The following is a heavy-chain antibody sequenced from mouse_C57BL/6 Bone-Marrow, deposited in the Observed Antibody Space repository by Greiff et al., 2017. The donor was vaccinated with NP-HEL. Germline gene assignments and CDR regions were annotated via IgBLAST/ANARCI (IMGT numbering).Heavy chain of an antibody. D-gene: IGHD2-3*01. CDR3: ARWLLREAY. CDR2: INPNNGGT. V-gene: IGHV1-26*01. J-gene: IGHJ3*01. Sequence: VQLQQSGPELVKPGASVKISCKASGYTFTDYYMNWVKQSHGKSLEWIGDINPNNGGTSYNQKFKGKATLTVDKSSSTAYMELRSLTSEDSAVYYCARWLLREAYWGQGTLVTVSA. CDR1: GYTFTDYY.